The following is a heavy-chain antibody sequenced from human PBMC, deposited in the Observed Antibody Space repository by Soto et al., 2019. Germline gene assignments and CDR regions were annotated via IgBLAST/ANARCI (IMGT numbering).Heavy chain of an antibody. J-gene: IGHJ4*02. D-gene: IGHD4-17*01. CDR1: GITATNGH. CDR3: ARDWNGDKYFDF. CDR2: IYSDDNT. V-gene: IGHV3-53*01. Sequence: DVQLVKSGGGLIQPGGSLRLSCAASGITATNGHMSWVRQAPGKGLEWVSVIYSDDNTYYADSMKGRFTISRDTSKNTVYLQMNSLGADDTAVYYCARDWNGDKYFDFWDQGILVTVSS.